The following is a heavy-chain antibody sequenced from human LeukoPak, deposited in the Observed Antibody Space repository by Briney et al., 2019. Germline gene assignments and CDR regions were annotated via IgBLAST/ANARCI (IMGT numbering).Heavy chain of an antibody. J-gene: IGHJ3*02. Sequence: GGPLRLSCAASGFTFSDYYMSWIRQAPGKGLEWVSYISSSGSTIYYADSVKGRFTISRDNAKNSLYLQMNSLRAEDTAVYYCARASGSYYYLNGDAFDIWGQGTMVTVSS. D-gene: IGHD1-26*01. CDR1: GFTFSDYY. CDR3: ARASGSYYYLNGDAFDI. V-gene: IGHV3-11*01. CDR2: ISSSGSTI.